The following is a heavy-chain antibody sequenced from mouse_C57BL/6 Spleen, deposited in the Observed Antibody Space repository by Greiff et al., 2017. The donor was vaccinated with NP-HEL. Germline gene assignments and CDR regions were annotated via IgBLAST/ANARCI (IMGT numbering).Heavy chain of an antibody. V-gene: IGHV5-6*02. CDR1: GFTFSSYG. J-gene: IGHJ3*01. Sequence: EVMLVESGGDLVKPGGSLKLSCAASGFTFSSYGMSWVRQTPDKRLEWVATISSGVSYTYYPDSVKGRFTISRDNAKNTLYLQMSSLKSEDTAMYYCARHDRNYGFAYWGQGTLVTVSA. CDR3: ARHDRNYGFAY. CDR2: ISSGVSYT. D-gene: IGHD2-1*01.